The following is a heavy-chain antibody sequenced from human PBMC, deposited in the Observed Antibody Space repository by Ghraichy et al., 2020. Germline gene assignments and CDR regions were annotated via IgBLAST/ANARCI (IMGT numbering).Heavy chain of an antibody. CDR2: MNPNSGNT. V-gene: IGHV1-8*01. CDR3: ARNPIKSGSFDY. Sequence: ASVKVSCKTSGYTFTSYDINWMRQATGQGLEWMGWMNPNSGNTGYAQKFQGRVSMTRDTSIGTAYMELSSLRSEDTAVYFCARNPIKSGSFDYWGQGTLVTVSS. CDR1: GYTFTSYD. J-gene: IGHJ4*02. D-gene: IGHD1-26*01.